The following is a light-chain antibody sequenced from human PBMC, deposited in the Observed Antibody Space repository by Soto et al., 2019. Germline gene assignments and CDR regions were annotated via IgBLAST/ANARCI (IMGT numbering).Light chain of an antibody. CDR3: MQALHTPRT. Sequence: DILMTQSPLSLPVTPGEPASISCRSSQSLLHSNGYNYLDWYLQKPGQSPQLLIYLGSNRASGVPDRFSGSGSGTDFTLKISRVEAEDVGVYYCMQALHTPRTFGQGTKV. V-gene: IGKV2-28*01. CDR2: LGS. CDR1: QSLLHSNGYNY. J-gene: IGKJ1*01.